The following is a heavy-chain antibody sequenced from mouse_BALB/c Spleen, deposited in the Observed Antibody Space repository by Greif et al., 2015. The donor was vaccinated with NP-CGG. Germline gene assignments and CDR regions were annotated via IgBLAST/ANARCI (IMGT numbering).Heavy chain of an antibody. CDR2: ISYSGST. V-gene: IGHV3-8*02. D-gene: IGHD2-10*02. CDR1: GDSITSGY. CDR3: ARWGYGNYNYAMDY. J-gene: IGHJ4*01. Sequence: ESGPSLVKPSQTLSLTCSVTGDSITSGYWNWIRKFPGNKLEYMGYISYSGSTYYNPSLKSRISITRDTSKNQFYLQLSSVTTEDTATYYCARWGYGNYNYAMDYWGQGTSVTVSS.